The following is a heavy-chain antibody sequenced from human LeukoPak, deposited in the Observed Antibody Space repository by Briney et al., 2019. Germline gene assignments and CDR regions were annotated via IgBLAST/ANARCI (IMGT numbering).Heavy chain of an antibody. CDR2: IRYDGSNK. D-gene: IGHD2-15*01. CDR1: GFTFSSYA. J-gene: IGHJ3*02. CDR3: AHCSGGSCYSNAFDI. Sequence: GGSLRLSCAASGFTFSSYAMSWVRQAPGKGLEWVAFIRYDGSNKYYADSVKGRFTISRDNSKNTLYLQMNSLRAEDTAVYYCAHCSGGSCYSNAFDIWGQGTMVTVSS. V-gene: IGHV3-30*02.